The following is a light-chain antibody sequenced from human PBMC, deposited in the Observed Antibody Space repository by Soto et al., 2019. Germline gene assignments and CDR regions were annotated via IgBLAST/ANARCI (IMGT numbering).Light chain of an antibody. J-gene: IGKJ5*01. CDR2: GPS. CDR1: QSVSGD. CDR3: QQYKSWPIT. V-gene: IGKV3-15*01. Sequence: EIVMMQSPATLSLSPGERATLSCRASQSVSGDLAWYQQKPGQAPRLLIYGPSTRATGIPARFSGSGSGTEFTLTLSGLQSEDFAIYFCQQYKSWPITFGQGTRLKIK.